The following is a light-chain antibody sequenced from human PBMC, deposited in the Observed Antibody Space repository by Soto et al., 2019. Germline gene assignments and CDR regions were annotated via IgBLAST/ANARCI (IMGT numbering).Light chain of an antibody. V-gene: IGLV2-18*02. CDR2: EVT. Sequence: QCALTQPPSVSGSPGQSVTNSCTGTSSGVGKYDRVSWYQQPPGTAPKLIIYEVTNRPSGVPARFSGSKSGDTASLTISGLQAEDEADYYCSSYTSTSRYVFGAGTKVTVL. J-gene: IGLJ1*01. CDR3: SSYTSTSRYV. CDR1: SSGVGKYDR.